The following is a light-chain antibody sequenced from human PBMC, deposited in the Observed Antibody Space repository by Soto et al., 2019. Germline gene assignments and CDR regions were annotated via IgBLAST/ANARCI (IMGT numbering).Light chain of an antibody. CDR1: QSVRNY. Sequence: EIVLTQSPATLSLSPGETATLSCRASQSVRNYLAWYQQKPGQAPRLLIYDASNRATGIPARFSGTGSETDFTLTISSLQSEDFAVYYCQQYNNWPPLTFGGGTKVDI. J-gene: IGKJ4*01. CDR3: QQYNNWPPLT. CDR2: DAS. V-gene: IGKV3-11*01.